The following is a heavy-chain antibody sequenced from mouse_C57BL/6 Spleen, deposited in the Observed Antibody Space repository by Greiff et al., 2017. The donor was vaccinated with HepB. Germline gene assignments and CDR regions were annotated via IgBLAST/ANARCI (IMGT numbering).Heavy chain of an antibody. V-gene: IGHV2-2*01. CDR2: IWSGGST. CDR1: GFSLTSYG. Sequence: QVQLQQSGPGLVQPSQSLSITCPVSGFSLTSYGVHWVRQSPGKGLEWLGVIWSGGSTDYNAAFISRLSISKDNSKSQVFFKMNSLQADDTAIYYCARKDDYDGDGFAYWGQGTLVTVSA. CDR3: ARKDDYDGDGFAY. D-gene: IGHD2-4*01. J-gene: IGHJ3*01.